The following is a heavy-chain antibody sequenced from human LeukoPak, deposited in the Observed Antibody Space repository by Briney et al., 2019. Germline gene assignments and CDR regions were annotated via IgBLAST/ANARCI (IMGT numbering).Heavy chain of an antibody. Sequence: PGGSLRLSCAASGFTFSSYGMHWVRQAPGKGLEWVAVISYDGSNKYCADSVKGRFTISRDNSKNTLYLQMNSLRAEDTAVYYCATDSSGWFYFDYWGQGTLVTVSS. V-gene: IGHV3-30*03. J-gene: IGHJ4*02. CDR1: GFTFSSYG. D-gene: IGHD6-19*01. CDR3: ATDSSGWFYFDY. CDR2: ISYDGSNK.